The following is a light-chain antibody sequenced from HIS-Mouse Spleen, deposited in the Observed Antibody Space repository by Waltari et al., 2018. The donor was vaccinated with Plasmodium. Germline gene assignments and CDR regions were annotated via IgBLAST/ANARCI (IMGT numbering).Light chain of an antibody. CDR2: DVS. CDR1: SSSGGGYNS. CDR3: SSYTSSSTLV. Sequence: QSALTQPASVSGSPGQSITISCTGTSSSGGGYNSVSWYQQHPGKAPKPMIYDVSNRPSGVSNRFSGSKSGNTASLTISGLQAEDEADYYCSSYTSSSTLVFGGGTKLTVL. V-gene: IGLV2-14*03. J-gene: IGLJ2*01.